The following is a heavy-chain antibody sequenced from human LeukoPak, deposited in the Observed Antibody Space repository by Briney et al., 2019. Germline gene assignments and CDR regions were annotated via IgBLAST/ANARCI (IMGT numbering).Heavy chain of an antibody. CDR1: GFTFSSYS. J-gene: IGHJ4*02. Sequence: GGSLRLSCAASGFTFSSYSMNWVSQAPGKGVEWGSAISSSRSDIYYADSVKGRFTISRENEKNSMYRNMNRLRAEDTAVYYCARVKAVPGTGFDYWGQGTLVTVSS. CDR2: ISSSRSDI. V-gene: IGHV3-21*01. CDR3: ARVKAVPGTGFDY. D-gene: IGHD6-19*01.